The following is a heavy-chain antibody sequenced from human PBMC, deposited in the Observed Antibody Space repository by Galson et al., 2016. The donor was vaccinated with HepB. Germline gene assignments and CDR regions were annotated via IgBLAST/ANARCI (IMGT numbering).Heavy chain of an antibody. V-gene: IGHV3-53*01. CDR3: AREFRDTISGVPSRVDV. CDR2: LYADGKT. J-gene: IGHJ6*04. CDR1: GFSVSSDY. Sequence: SLRLSCAASGFSVSSDYMSWVRQAPGKGLEWISVLYADGKTRYADSVKGRLTISRDTSKNILFLGMNGLRVEDTAVYYCAREFRDTISGVPSRVDVWGKGTTVIVSS. D-gene: IGHD3-3*01.